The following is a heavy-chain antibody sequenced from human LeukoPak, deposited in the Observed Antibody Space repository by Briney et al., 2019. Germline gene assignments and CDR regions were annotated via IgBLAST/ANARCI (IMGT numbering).Heavy chain of an antibody. CDR1: GFTFSSYA. CDR2: ISSSGGYT. V-gene: IGHV3-23*01. CDR3: AKGGTYSSGPFDY. J-gene: IGHJ4*02. D-gene: IGHD6-19*01. Sequence: GRSLRLSCAASGFTFSSYAMSWVRQAPGKGLEWVSAISSSGGYTYNADSVKGRFSISRDNSKNTLYLQMNSLRADDTAVYYCAKGGTYSSGPFDYWGQGTLVTVSS.